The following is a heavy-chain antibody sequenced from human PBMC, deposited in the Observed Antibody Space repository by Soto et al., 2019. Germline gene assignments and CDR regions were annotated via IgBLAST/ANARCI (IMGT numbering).Heavy chain of an antibody. Sequence: LRLSCAASGFTFSSYGMHWVRQAPGKGLEWVAVISYDGSNKYYADSVKGRFTISRHNSKNTLYLQMNSLRAEDTAVYYCAKESITIFGVAYGMDVWGQGTTVTVSS. D-gene: IGHD3-3*01. J-gene: IGHJ6*02. V-gene: IGHV3-30*18. CDR2: ISYDGSNK. CDR3: AKESITIFGVAYGMDV. CDR1: GFTFSSYG.